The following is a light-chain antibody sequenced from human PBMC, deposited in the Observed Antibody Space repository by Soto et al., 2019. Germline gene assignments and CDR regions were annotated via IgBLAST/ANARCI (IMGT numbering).Light chain of an antibody. CDR1: DSNIGSNS. CDR3: AAWDASLSACV. V-gene: IGLV1-47*02. CDR2: YNN. Sequence: QSVLTQPPSASGTAGQVVTISCSGGDSNIGSNSVYWYQHLPRMAPKLLIYYNNQLPSGVPDRFSGSRSGTSASLAIVGLRSEDEAVYYCAAWDASLSACVFGNGTQLTVL. J-gene: IGLJ1*01.